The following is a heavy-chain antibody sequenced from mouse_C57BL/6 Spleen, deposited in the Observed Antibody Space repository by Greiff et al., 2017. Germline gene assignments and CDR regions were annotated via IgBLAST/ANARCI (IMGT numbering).Heavy chain of an antibody. CDR3: AGKYYGSRGENYFDY. CDR1: GFNIKDYY. Sequence: VQLKQSGAELVKPGASVKLSCTASGFNIKDYYMHWVKQRPEQGLEWIGRIDPEDGDTKYAPKFQGKATITADTSSNTAYLQLSSLTSEDTAVYYGAGKYYGSRGENYFDYWGQGTPLTVSS. J-gene: IGHJ2*01. CDR2: IDPEDGDT. V-gene: IGHV14-2*01. D-gene: IGHD1-1*01.